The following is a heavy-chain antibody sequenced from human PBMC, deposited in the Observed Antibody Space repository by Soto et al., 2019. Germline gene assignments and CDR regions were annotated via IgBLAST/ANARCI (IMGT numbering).Heavy chain of an antibody. CDR1: GFSLSTSGVG. CDR3: AHRPSSGWYGGDAFDI. D-gene: IGHD6-19*01. J-gene: IGHJ3*02. V-gene: IGHV2-5*02. Sequence: QITLKESGPTLVKPTQTLTLTCTFSGFSLSTSGVGVGWIRQPPGKALEWLALIYWDDDKRYSPSLKSRLTITKDTSKNQVVLTMTNMDPVDTATYYWAHRPSSGWYGGDAFDIWGQGTMVTVSS. CDR2: IYWDDDK.